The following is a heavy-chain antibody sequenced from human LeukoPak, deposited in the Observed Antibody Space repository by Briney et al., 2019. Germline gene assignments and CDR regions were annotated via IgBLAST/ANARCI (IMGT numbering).Heavy chain of an antibody. J-gene: IGHJ3*02. V-gene: IGHV4-4*09. CDR1: GGSISSYY. D-gene: IGHD6-13*01. CDR2: IYNSGST. CDR3: ATHSTRSYSSNWYGALDI. Sequence: SETLSLTCTVSGGSISSYYWSWIRQPPGMGLEWIGYIYNSGSTNYNPSLKSQVTISVDTSKNQFSLKLSSVTAADTAVYYCATHSTRSYSSNWYGALDIWGQGTMVTVSS.